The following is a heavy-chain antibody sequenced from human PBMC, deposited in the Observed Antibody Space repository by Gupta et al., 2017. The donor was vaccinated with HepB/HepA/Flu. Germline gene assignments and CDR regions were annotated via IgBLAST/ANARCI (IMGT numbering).Heavy chain of an antibody. CDR1: GGSVSSSSYY. Sequence: QLQLQESGPGLVKPSETLSLTCTVSGGSVSSSSYYWGWIRQPPGMGLEWIGSIYYTGSTYYNPSLKSRVTISVDTSKNRFSLKLSSVTAADTAIYYCARHTLRDWDYFDYWGQGTLVTVSS. J-gene: IGHJ4*02. V-gene: IGHV4-39*01. CDR2: IYYTGST. D-gene: IGHD2-21*01. CDR3: ARHTLRDWDYFDY.